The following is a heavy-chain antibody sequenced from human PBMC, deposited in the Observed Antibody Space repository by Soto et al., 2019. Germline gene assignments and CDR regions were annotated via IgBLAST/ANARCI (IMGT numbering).Heavy chain of an antibody. V-gene: IGHV3-74*01. CDR1: GFTFSSYW. J-gene: IGHJ4*02. Sequence: EVQLVESGGGLVQPGESLTLSCAASGFTFSSYWMHWVRQAPGKGLVWVSRIKSDGSGTYYADSVKGRLNISRDNAKNTLYLQMNSLRVEDTAVYFCARGDCERNDGNGYLGRHWGQGTLVTVSS. D-gene: IGHD5-18*01. CDR3: ARGDCERNDGNGYLGRH. CDR2: IKSDGSGT.